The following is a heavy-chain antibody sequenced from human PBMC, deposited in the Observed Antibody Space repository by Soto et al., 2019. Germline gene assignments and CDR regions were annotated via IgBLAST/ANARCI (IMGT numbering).Heavy chain of an antibody. V-gene: IGHV1-3*01. J-gene: IGHJ6*02. CDR2: INAGNGNT. D-gene: IGHD6-13*01. Sequence: ASVKVSCKASGYTFKTYAMHWVRQAPGQRLEWMGWINAGNGNTKYSQRFQGRVTITRDTSISTAYMELSRLRSDDTAVYYCARVLGIAAAGTSYYYYYGMDVWGQGTTVTVSS. CDR1: GYTFKTYA. CDR3: ARVLGIAAAGTSYYYYYGMDV.